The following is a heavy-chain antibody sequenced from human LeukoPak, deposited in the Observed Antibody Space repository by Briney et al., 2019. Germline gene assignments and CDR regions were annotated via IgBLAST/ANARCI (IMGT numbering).Heavy chain of an antibody. CDR1: GFTFSSYS. CDR3: ARAMRSGYDY. CDR2: ISDSSDAI. Sequence: GGSLRLSCAASGFTFSSYSMNWVRQAPGKGLEWVSSISDSSDAIYYPDSVRGRFTISRDNAKNSPYLQMNSLRDEDTAVYYCARAMRSGYDYWGQGTLVTVSS. D-gene: IGHD5-12*01. J-gene: IGHJ4*02. V-gene: IGHV3-48*02.